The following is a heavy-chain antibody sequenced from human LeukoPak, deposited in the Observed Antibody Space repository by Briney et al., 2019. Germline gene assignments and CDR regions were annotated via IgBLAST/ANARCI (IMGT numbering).Heavy chain of an antibody. CDR1: GGSISSISYY. V-gene: IGHV4-39*01. D-gene: IGHD2-15*01. CDR3: AILGRSSYYYFDY. CDR2: IYYSGST. Sequence: SETLSLTCTVSGGSISSISYYWGWIRQPPGKGLDWAWIIYYSGSTYYNPSLKSRFTISVDTSKNQFSLKLSSVTAADTAVYYCAILGRSSYYYFDYWGQGTLVTVSS. J-gene: IGHJ4*02.